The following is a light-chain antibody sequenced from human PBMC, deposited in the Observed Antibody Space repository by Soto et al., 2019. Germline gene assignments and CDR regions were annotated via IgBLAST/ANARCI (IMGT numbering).Light chain of an antibody. CDR3: QQYGSSPPT. CDR1: QSVSSSY. CDR2: GAS. V-gene: IGKV3-20*01. Sequence: EIVLTQSPGTLSLSPGERATVSCRASQSVSSSYLAWYQQKPGQAPRLLIYGASSRATGIPDRFSGSGSGTDFTLTITRLEPEDFAMYYCQQYGSSPPTFGQGTKVEIK. J-gene: IGKJ1*01.